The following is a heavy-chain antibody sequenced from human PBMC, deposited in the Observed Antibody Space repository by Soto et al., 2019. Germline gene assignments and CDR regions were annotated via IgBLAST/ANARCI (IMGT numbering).Heavy chain of an antibody. Sequence: GGSLRLSCAASGFTVSSNYMSWVRQAPGKGLEWVSVIYSGGSTYYADSVKGRFTISRDNSKSTLYLQMNSLRAEDTAVYYCAREGTVGATHYYYYGMDVWGQGTTVTVSS. D-gene: IGHD1-26*01. CDR1: GFTVSSNY. J-gene: IGHJ6*02. CDR2: IYSGGST. CDR3: AREGTVGATHYYYYGMDV. V-gene: IGHV3-53*01.